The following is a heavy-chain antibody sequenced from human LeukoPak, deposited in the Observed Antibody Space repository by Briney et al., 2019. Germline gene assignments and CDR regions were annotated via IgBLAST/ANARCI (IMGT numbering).Heavy chain of an antibody. J-gene: IGHJ5*02. V-gene: IGHV3-33*01. CDR3: ARDVALTGTRRGGFDP. CDR2: IWYDGSNK. CDR1: GFTFISYG. Sequence: GGSLRLSCAASGFTFISYGMHWVRQAPGKGLEWVAVIWYDGSNKYYADSVKGRFTISRENSKNTLYLQMNSLRAEDTAVYYCARDVALTGTRRGGFDPWGQGTLVTVSS. D-gene: IGHD1-20*01.